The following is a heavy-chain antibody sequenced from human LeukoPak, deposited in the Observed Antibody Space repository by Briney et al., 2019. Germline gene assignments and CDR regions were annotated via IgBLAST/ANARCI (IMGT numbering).Heavy chain of an antibody. CDR1: WYTFTHSY. CDR3: AREPRVGAKYFDY. D-gene: IGHD1-26*01. J-gene: IGHJ4*02. CDR2: VDPDTGNT. Sequence: GGPLLLSFKPSWYTFTHSYLQSGGPGPREGPENMGMVDPDTGNTNYAQKFKGRVSMTRVTSTSTVYMDLSSLRSEDTAVYYCAREPRVGAKYFDYWGQGTLVTVSS. V-gene: IGHV1-46*01.